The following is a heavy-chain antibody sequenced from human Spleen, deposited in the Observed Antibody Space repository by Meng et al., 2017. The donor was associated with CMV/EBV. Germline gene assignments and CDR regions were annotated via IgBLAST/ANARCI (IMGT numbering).Heavy chain of an antibody. CDR3: AKESSGWQLIDY. CDR1: GFNFLTSA. J-gene: IGHJ4*02. D-gene: IGHD6-19*01. CDR2: ISYDGGDK. V-gene: IGHV3-30*04. Sequence: GESLKISCAASGFNFLTSAVHWVRRTPGKGLEWLAAISYDGGDKYYADSVKGRFTISRDNSKNTLYLQMNSLRAEDTAVYYCAKESSGWQLIDYWGQGTLVTVSS.